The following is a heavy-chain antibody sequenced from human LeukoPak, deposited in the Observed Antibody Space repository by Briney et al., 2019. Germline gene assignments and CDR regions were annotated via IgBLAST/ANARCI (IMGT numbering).Heavy chain of an antibody. V-gene: IGHV1-69*01. CDR1: GGTFSSYA. Sequence: SVKVSCKASGGTFSSYAISWVRQAPGQGLEWMGGIIPIFGTANYAQKFQGRVTITADESTSTAYMELSSLRSEDTAVYYCARDVYDFWSGYKMSTYYYYGMDVWGQGTTVTVSS. CDR3: ARDVYDFWSGYKMSTYYYYGMDV. D-gene: IGHD3-3*01. J-gene: IGHJ6*02. CDR2: IIPIFGTA.